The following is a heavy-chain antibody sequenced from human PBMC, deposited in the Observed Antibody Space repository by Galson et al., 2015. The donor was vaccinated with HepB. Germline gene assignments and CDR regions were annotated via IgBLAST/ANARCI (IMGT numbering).Heavy chain of an antibody. V-gene: IGHV6-1*01. CDR1: GDSVSSNSAA. J-gene: IGHJ3*02. CDR2: THYRSKWYN. Sequence: CAISGDSVSSNSAAWNWIRQSPSRGLEWLGRTHYRSKWYNDYAVSVKSRITINPDTSKNQFSLQLNSVTPEDTAVYYCARGTGWDDAFDIWGQGTMVTVSS. CDR3: ARGTGWDDAFDI. D-gene: IGHD1-26*01.